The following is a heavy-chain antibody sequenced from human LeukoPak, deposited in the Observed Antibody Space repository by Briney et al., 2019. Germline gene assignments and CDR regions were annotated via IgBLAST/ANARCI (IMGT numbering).Heavy chain of an antibody. J-gene: IGHJ6*04. D-gene: IGHD4-17*01. CDR3: ARAPTTVTTKGLGYYYYYGMDV. Sequence: SETLSLTCAVYGGSFSGYYWSWIRQPPGEGLEWIGEINHSGSTNYNSSLKSRVTISVDTSKNQFSLKLSSVTAADTAVYYCARAPTTVTTKGLGYYYYYGMDVWGKGTTVTVSS. CDR1: GGSFSGYY. V-gene: IGHV4-34*01. CDR2: INHSGST.